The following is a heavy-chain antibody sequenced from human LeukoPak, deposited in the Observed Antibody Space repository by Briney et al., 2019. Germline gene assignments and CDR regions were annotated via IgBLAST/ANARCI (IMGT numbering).Heavy chain of an antibody. Sequence: SETLSLTCTVSGGSISSHYWSWIRQPPGKGLEWIGYIYYSGSTNYNPSLKSRVTISVDTPKNQFSLKLSSVTAADTAVYYCAREGCSGGSCYPGNYYYYYMDVWGKGTTVTVSS. J-gene: IGHJ6*03. CDR1: GGSISSHY. CDR2: IYYSGST. CDR3: AREGCSGGSCYPGNYYYYYMDV. V-gene: IGHV4-59*11. D-gene: IGHD2-15*01.